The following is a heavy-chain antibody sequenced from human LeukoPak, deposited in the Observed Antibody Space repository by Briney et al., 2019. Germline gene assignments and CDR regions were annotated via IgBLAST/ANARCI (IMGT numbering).Heavy chain of an antibody. D-gene: IGHD6-13*01. CDR2: ISHDGSTK. J-gene: IGHJ1*01. Sequence: GGSLRLSCAASGFIFSSYVLHWVRQAPGKGLEWVAVISHDGSTKYYVDSVKGRFTISRDNSKNTLYLQMNSLRAEDTAVYYCARWGRSAAGNRFQHWGQGTLVTVSS. V-gene: IGHV3-30*14. CDR3: ARWGRSAAGNRFQH. CDR1: GFIFSSYV.